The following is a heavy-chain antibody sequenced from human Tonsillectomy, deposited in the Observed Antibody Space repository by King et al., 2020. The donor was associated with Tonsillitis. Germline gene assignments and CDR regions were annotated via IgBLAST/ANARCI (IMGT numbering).Heavy chain of an antibody. V-gene: IGHV3-7*03. D-gene: IGHD1-14*01. CDR1: GFTLSDYW. J-gene: IGHJ2*01. Sequence: VQLVESGGGLVQPGGSLRLSCAASGFTLSDYWMKWARQVRGKGLEWVASIKQDGSETYYADSVKGRFTISRDNANNSLFLQMNSLIVEDTAVYYCVRGAGWYFDFWGRGALVTVSS. CDR2: IKQDGSET. CDR3: VRGAGWYFDF.